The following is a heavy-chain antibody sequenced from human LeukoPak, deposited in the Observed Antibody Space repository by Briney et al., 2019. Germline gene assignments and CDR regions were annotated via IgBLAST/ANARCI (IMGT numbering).Heavy chain of an antibody. V-gene: IGHV5-51*01. CDR1: GYSFTSYW. D-gene: IGHD2-2*01. Sequence: ESLKLSCKGSGYSFTSYWIGWVRQMPGKGLEWMGIIYPGDSDTRYSPSFQGQVTISADKSISTAYLQWSSLKASDTAMYYCAXXRWAYCSSTSCSRDPYYFDYWGQGTLVTVSS. CDR3: AXXRWAYCSSTSCSRDPYYFDY. J-gene: IGHJ4*02. CDR2: IYPGDSDT.